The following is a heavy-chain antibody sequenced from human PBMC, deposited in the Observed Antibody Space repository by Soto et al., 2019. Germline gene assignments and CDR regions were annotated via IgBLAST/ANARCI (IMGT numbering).Heavy chain of an antibody. CDR2: IKSKTGGGTT. V-gene: IGHV3-15*01. CDR3: TTGYCSGGFKGY. Sequence: PGGSLRLSCAASGFTFSNAWMSWVRQAPGKGLEWVGRIKSKTGGGTTDYAAPVKGRFTISRDDSKNTLYLQMNSLKTEDTAVYYCTTGYCSGGFKGYWGQGTLVTVSS. D-gene: IGHD2-15*01. J-gene: IGHJ4*02. CDR1: GFTFSNAW.